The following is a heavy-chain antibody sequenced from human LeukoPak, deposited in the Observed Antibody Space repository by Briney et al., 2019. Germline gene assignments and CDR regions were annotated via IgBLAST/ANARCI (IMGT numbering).Heavy chain of an antibody. CDR1: GGSISSGGYS. CDR3: ARGFTLFDP. V-gene: IGHV4-30-4*07. D-gene: IGHD2/OR15-2a*01. CDR2: IYYSGST. Sequence: SETLSLTCAVSGGSISSGGYSWSWIRQPPGKGLEWIGYIYYSGSTYYNPSLKSRVTISVDTSKNQFSLKLSSVTAADTAGYYCARGFTLFDPWGQGTLVTVSS. J-gene: IGHJ5*02.